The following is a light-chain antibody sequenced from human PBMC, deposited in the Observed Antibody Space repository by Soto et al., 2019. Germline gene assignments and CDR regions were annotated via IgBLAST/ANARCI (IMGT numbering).Light chain of an antibody. CDR1: SGYSNYR. Sequence: QTVVTQPPSASASLGATVTLTCTLSSGYSNYRVDWYQQRPGKGPRLVMRVDAGGSVRSRGDGIPDRFSVMGSGLNRYLTIKNIQEEDESDYHCGADHGSGSNFVKVFGGGTQLTVL. J-gene: IGLJ2*01. CDR3: GADHGSGSNFVKV. CDR2: VDAGGSVR. V-gene: IGLV9-49*03.